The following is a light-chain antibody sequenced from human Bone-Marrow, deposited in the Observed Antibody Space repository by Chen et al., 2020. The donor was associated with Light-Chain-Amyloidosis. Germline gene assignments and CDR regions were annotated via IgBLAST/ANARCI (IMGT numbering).Light chain of an antibody. V-gene: IGLV2-14*01. CDR1: SSDVGGDNH. CDR3: SSYTITNTLV. CDR2: EVT. J-gene: IGLJ1*01. Sequence: QSALTQPASVSGSPGQSITISCTRTSSDVGGDNHVSWYQQNTDKAPKLMIYEVTNRPSWVPDRFSGSKSDNTASLTISGLQTEDEADYFCSSYTITNTLVFGSGTRVTVL.